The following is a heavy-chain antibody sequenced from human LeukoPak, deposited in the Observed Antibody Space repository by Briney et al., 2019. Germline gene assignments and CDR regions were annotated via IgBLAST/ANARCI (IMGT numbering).Heavy chain of an antibody. D-gene: IGHD2-2*01. CDR1: GFTFSSYW. CDR3: ARDRSSSFERVPH. Sequence: PGGSLRLSCAASGFTFSSYWMHWVRQAPGKGLVWVSRINSDGSSTSYADSVRGRFTISRDNAKNTLYLQMNSLRAEDTAVYYCARDRSSSFERVPHWGQGTLVTVSS. CDR2: INSDGSST. V-gene: IGHV3-74*01. J-gene: IGHJ4*02.